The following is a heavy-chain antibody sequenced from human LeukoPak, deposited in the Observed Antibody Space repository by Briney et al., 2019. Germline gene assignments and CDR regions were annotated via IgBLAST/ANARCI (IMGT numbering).Heavy chain of an antibody. CDR3: ARVRVGGWFGELLVGYYMDV. CDR2: INPNSGGT. V-gene: IGHV1-2*02. J-gene: IGHJ6*03. Sequence: ASVKVSCKASGYTFTGYYMHWVRQAPGQGLEWMGWINPNSGGTNYAQKFQGRVTMTRDTSISTAYMELSSLRSDDTAVYYCARVRVGGWFGELLVGYYMDVWGKGTTVTVSS. CDR1: GYTFTGYY. D-gene: IGHD3-10*01.